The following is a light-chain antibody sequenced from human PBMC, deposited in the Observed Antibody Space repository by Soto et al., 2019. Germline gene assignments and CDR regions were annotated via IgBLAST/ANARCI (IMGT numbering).Light chain of an antibody. CDR1: QSVSSY. CDR2: RTS. V-gene: IGKV3-15*01. Sequence: EIVLTQSPATLSLSPGERATLSCRASQSVSSYLAWYQQKPGQAPRLLMFRTSSRATGFPARFSGSGSGTEFTLTISSLQSEDFAVYYCQQYNNWPRTFGQGTKVDIK. J-gene: IGKJ1*01. CDR3: QQYNNWPRT.